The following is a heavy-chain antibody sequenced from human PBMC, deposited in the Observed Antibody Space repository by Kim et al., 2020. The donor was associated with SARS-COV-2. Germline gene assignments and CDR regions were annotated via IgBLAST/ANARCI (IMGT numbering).Heavy chain of an antibody. V-gene: IGHV1-69*13. Sequence: SVKVSCKASGGTFSSYAISWVRQAPGQGLEWMGGIIPIFGTANYPQKFQGRVTITADESTSTAYMELSSLRSEDTAVYYCARDFRYYYYYGMDVWGRGTAVTVSS. CDR2: IIPIFGTA. CDR3: ARDFRYYYYYGMDV. J-gene: IGHJ6*02. CDR1: GGTFSSYA.